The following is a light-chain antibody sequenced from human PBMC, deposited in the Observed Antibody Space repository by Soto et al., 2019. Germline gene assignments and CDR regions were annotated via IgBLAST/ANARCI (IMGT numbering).Light chain of an antibody. CDR2: KAS. J-gene: IGKJ1*01. CDR3: QHYNSYSEA. V-gene: IGKV1-5*03. Sequence: DIQMTHSPSSLCGSVGDRVTFTCRASQTISSWLAWYQQKPGKAPKLLIYKASTLKSGVPSRFSGSGSGTEFTLTISSLQPDDFATYYCQHYNSYSEAFGQGTKVDIK. CDR1: QTISSW.